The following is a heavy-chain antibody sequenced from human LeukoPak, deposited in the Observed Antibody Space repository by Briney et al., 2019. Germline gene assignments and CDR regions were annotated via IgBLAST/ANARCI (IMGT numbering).Heavy chain of an antibody. CDR1: GYTLTELS. J-gene: IGHJ3*02. D-gene: IGHD3-22*01. CDR3: ATDTIPTYYYDSSGSGNAFDI. CDR2: FGPEDGET. Sequence: ASVKVSCKVSGYTLTELSMHWVRQAPGKGLEWMGGFGPEDGETIYAQKFQGRVTMTEDTSTDTAYMELSSLRSEDTAVYYCATDTIPTYYYDSSGSGNAFDIWGQGTMVTVSS. V-gene: IGHV1-24*01.